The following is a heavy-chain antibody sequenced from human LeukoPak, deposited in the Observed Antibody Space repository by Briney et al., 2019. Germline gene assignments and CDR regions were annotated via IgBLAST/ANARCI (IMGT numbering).Heavy chain of an antibody. J-gene: IGHJ4*02. V-gene: IGHV3-11*01. CDR2: ISSSGSTI. D-gene: IGHD2-2*01. CDR3: AKDGALSTSWYYYCDY. Sequence: GGSLRLSCAASGFTFSVYYMTWIRQAPGKGLEWVSYISSSGSTIYYADSVKGRFTISRDNSKNTLYLQMNSPRAEDTAVYYCAKDGALSTSWYYYCDYWGQGTLVTVSS. CDR1: GFTFSVYY.